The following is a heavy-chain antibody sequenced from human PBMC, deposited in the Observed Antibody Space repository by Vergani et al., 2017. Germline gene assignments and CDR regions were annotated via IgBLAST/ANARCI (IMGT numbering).Heavy chain of an antibody. J-gene: IGHJ6*03. CDR2: ISYDGSNK. V-gene: IGHV3-30*18. Sequence: QMQLVESGGGVVQPGRSLRLSCAASGFTFRNSDMHWVRQAPGKGLEWVAVISYDGSNKYYADSVKGRFTIPRENAKNTLYLQMTSLRAEDTAVYYCAKDALDNFWSGDTTYYYCYMDVWGKGTTVTVSS. CDR1: GFTFRNSD. CDR3: AKDALDNFWSGDTTYYYCYMDV. D-gene: IGHD3-3*01.